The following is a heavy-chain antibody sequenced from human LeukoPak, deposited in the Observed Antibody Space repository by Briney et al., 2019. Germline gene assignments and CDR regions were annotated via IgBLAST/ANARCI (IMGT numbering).Heavy chain of an antibody. Sequence: ASVKVSCKASGYTFTSYYMHWVRQAPGQGLEWMGIINPSDGSTSYAQKFQGRVTMTRDMSTSTVYMELSSLRSEDTAVYYCARAVSGGNFQHWGQGTLVTVSS. V-gene: IGHV1-46*01. CDR2: INPSDGST. J-gene: IGHJ1*01. CDR3: ARAVSGGNFQH. CDR1: GYTFTSYY. D-gene: IGHD4-11*01.